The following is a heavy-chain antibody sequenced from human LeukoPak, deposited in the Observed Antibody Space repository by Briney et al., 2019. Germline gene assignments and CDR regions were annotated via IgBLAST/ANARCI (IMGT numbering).Heavy chain of an antibody. CDR2: IIPIFGTA. Sequence: ASVKVSCKASGGTFSSYAISWVRQAPGQGLEWMGRIIPIFGTANYAQKFQGRVTITADKSTSTAYMELSSLRSEDTAIYYCAKDRAIRGGKGFDSWGQGTLVTVSS. J-gene: IGHJ4*02. CDR3: AKDRAIRGGKGFDS. CDR1: GGTFSSYA. D-gene: IGHD2-15*01. V-gene: IGHV1-69*06.